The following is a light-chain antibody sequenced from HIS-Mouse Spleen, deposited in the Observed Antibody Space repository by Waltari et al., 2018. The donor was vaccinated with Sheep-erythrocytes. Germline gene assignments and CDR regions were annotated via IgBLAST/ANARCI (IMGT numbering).Light chain of an antibody. CDR2: AAS. Sequence: AIWMTQSPSLLSASTGDRVTISCRMSQGIISYLAWYQQKPGKAPELLIYAASTLQSGVPSRFSGSGSVTDFTLTISCLQSEDFATYYCQQYYSFPLTFGGGTKVEIK. J-gene: IGKJ4*01. V-gene: IGKV1D-8*02. CDR1: QGIISY. CDR3: QQYYSFPLT.